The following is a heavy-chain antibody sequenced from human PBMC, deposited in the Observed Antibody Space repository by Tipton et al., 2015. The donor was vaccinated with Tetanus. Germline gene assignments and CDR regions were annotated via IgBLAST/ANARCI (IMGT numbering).Heavy chain of an antibody. CDR1: GFTFSSYG. V-gene: IGHV3-30*18. D-gene: IGHD3-10*01. CDR3: AKGGFGSYYMDV. J-gene: IGHJ6*03. CDR2: ISYDGSNK. Sequence: SLRLSCAASGFTFSSYGMHWVRQAPGKGLEWVAVISYDGSNKYYADSVKGRFTISRDNSKNTLYLQMNSLRAEDTAVYYCAKGGFGSYYMDVWGKGTMVTVSS.